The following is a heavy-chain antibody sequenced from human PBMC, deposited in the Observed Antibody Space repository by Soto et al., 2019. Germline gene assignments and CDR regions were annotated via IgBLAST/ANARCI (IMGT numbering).Heavy chain of an antibody. CDR2: INHSGST. CDR1: GGSFSGYY. Sequence: SETLSLTCAVYGGSFSGYYWSWIRQPPGKGLEWIGEINHSGSTNYNPSLKSRVTISVDTSKNQFSLKLSSVTAADTAVYCCARGRSIKLKVEMATITESRYFDYWGQGTLVTVSS. V-gene: IGHV4-34*01. J-gene: IGHJ4*02. CDR3: ARGRSIKLKVEMATITESRYFDY. D-gene: IGHD4-4*01.